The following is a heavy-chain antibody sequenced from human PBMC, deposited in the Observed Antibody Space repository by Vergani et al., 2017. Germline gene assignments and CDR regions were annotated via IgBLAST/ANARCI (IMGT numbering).Heavy chain of an antibody. CDR2: VSHSGDT. J-gene: IGHJ5*02. Sequence: QAQLQESGPGLVKPSETLSLTCTVSNYSISRGYFWGWIRRPPGKGLEWISSVSHSGDTYFNPSLKGRVSISMDTSKNYFFLTLSSVTAADTAMYYCARRSSSYYFDIWGQGVLITVSS. CDR3: ARRSSSYYFDI. D-gene: IGHD3-22*01. V-gene: IGHV4-38-2*02. CDR1: NYSISRGYF.